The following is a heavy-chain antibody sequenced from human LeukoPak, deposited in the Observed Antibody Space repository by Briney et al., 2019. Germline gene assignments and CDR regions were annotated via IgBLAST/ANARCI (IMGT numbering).Heavy chain of an antibody. V-gene: IGHV4-34*01. CDR1: GGSFSGYY. Sequence: KSSETLSLTCAVYGGSFSGYYWSWIRQPPGKGLEWIGEINHSGSTNYNPSLKSRVTISVDTSKNQFSLKLSSVTAADTAVYYCARDKSSYGFSYYMDVWGKGTTVTISS. CDR3: ARDKSSYGFSYYMDV. CDR2: INHSGST. D-gene: IGHD5-18*01. J-gene: IGHJ6*03.